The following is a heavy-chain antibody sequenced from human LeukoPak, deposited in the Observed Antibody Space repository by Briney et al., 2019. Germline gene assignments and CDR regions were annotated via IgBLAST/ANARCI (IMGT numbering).Heavy chain of an antibody. CDR2: IYYSGST. CDR1: GGSISSYY. Sequence: NPSETLSHTCTVSGGSISSYYWSWIRQPPGKGLEWIGYIYYSGSTNYNPSLKSRVTISVDTSKNQFSLKLSSVTAADTAVYYCASSYSSSWYGRNYGMDVWGQGTTVTVSS. J-gene: IGHJ6*02. D-gene: IGHD6-13*01. V-gene: IGHV4-59*01. CDR3: ASSYSSSWYGRNYGMDV.